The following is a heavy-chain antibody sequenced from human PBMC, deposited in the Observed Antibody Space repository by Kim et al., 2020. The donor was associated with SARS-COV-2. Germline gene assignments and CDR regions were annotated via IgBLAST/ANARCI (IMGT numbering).Heavy chain of an antibody. V-gene: IGHV3-23*01. Sequence: GGSLRLSCEVSGFTFSDRAMAWVRQAPGKGLEWLSGISGSGAETYYADAVKGRFTISRDNSKNTVYLQINSLRAEDTALYYCARDQRWDVPPQLDFWGQGTLVTVSS. CDR3: ARDQRWDVPPQLDF. J-gene: IGHJ4*02. D-gene: IGHD1-1*01. CDR2: ISGSGAET. CDR1: GFTFSDRA.